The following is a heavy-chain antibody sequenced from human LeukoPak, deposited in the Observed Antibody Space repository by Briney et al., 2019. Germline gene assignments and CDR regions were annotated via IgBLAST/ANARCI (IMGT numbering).Heavy chain of an antibody. CDR1: GFTFRTYG. D-gene: IGHD4-17*01. Sequence: GGSLRLSCVGSGFTFRTYGMHWVRQAPGQGLEWMGWINPNSGGTNYAQKFQGRVTMTRDTSISTAYMELSRLRSDDTAVYYCARDQRYGDYASGLDWYYFDYWGQGTLVTVSS. V-gene: IGHV1-2*02. J-gene: IGHJ4*02. CDR2: INPNSGGT. CDR3: ARDQRYGDYASGLDWYYFDY.